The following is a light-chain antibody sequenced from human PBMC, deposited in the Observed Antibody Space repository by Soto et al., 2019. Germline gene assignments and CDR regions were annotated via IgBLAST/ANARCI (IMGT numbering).Light chain of an antibody. Sequence: QSALTQPASVSGSPGQSITISCTGTSSDIGGSDYVSWYQQYPGKAPKLIIYDVTNRPSGISTRFSASKSGNTASLTISGLRAEDEADYYCSSYSTTTTPVLFGGGTKLTV. J-gene: IGLJ3*02. V-gene: IGLV2-14*01. CDR2: DVT. CDR3: SSYSTTTTPVL. CDR1: SSDIGGSDY.